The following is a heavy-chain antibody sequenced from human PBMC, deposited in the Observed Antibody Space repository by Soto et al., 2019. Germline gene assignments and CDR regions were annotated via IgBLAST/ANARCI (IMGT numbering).Heavy chain of an antibody. D-gene: IGHD1-26*01. CDR2: IYSGGST. CDR1: GFTVSSNY. Sequence: GSLRLSCAASGFTVSSNYMSWVRQAPGKGLEWVSVIYSGGSTYYADSVKGRFTISRDNSKNTLYLQMNSLRAEDTAVYYCARGPYSGSYYAFDIWGQGTMVTVSS. J-gene: IGHJ3*02. CDR3: ARGPYSGSYYAFDI. V-gene: IGHV3-66*02.